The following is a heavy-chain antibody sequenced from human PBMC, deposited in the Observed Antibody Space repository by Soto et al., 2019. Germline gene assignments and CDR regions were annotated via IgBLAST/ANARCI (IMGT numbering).Heavy chain of an antibody. V-gene: IGHV3-48*01. D-gene: IGHD4-17*01. CDR3: TRDLNYGLFDY. J-gene: IGHJ4*02. CDR2: ISSSSSTI. CDR1: GFTFSSYS. Sequence: EVQLVESGGGLVQPGGSLRLSCAASGFTFSSYSMNWVRQAPGKGLEWVSYISSSSSTIYYADSVKGRFTISRYNAKNSRYRQMNSLRAEDTAVYYCTRDLNYGLFDYWGQGPLVTVSS.